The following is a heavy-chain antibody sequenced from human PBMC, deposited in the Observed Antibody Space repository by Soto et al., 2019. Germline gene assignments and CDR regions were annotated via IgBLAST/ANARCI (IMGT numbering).Heavy chain of an antibody. J-gene: IGHJ5*02. CDR1: GYTFTSYD. Sequence: ASVKVSCKASGYTFTSYDINWVRQATGQGLEWMGWMNPNSGNTGYAQKFQGRVTMTRNTSISTAYMELSSLRSEDTAVYYCARGRLAFNWFDPWGQGTLVTVSS. CDR2: MNPNSGNT. CDR3: ARGRLAFNWFDP. D-gene: IGHD6-19*01. V-gene: IGHV1-8*01.